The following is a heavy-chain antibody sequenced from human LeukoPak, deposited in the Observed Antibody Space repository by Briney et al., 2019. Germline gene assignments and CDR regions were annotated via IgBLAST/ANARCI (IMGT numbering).Heavy chain of an antibody. V-gene: IGHV4-59*08. D-gene: IGHD3-3*01. J-gene: IGHJ5*02. CDR3: ARAPRSGSVSSWFDP. Sequence: SETLSLTCTVSGGSISSYYWSWIRQPPGKGLEWIGYIYYSGSTNYNPSLKSRVTISVDTSKNQFFLKLSSVTAADTAVYYCARAPRSGSVSSWFDPWGQGTLVTVSS. CDR2: IYYSGST. CDR1: GGSISSYY.